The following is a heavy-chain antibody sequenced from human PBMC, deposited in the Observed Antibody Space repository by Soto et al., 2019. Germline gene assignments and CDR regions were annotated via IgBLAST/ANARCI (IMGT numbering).Heavy chain of an antibody. D-gene: IGHD3-22*01. J-gene: IGHJ5*02. CDR3: TKSWLFEKNWFDP. Sequence: LTLSCAASGFSFTTYGSSWVRHAPGKGLEWVSDISSTGLYTYLADSVKGRFTISRDNSKNTLYLQMNGLRVDDTAVYFCTKSWLFEKNWFDPWGQGTLVTVSS. V-gene: IGHV3-23*01. CDR2: ISSTGLYT. CDR1: GFSFTTYG.